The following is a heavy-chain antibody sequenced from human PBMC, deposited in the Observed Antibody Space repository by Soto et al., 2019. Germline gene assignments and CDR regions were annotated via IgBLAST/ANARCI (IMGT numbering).Heavy chain of an antibody. D-gene: IGHD6-19*01. CDR1: GGSFSGYY. J-gene: IGHJ5*02. Sequence: SETLSLTCAVYGGSFSGYYWSWIRQPPGKGLEWIGEINHSGSTNYNPSLKSRVTISVDTSKNQFSLKLSSVTAADTAVYYCARVGVYSSGHNWFDPWGQGTLVTVSS. V-gene: IGHV4-34*01. CDR2: INHSGST. CDR3: ARVGVYSSGHNWFDP.